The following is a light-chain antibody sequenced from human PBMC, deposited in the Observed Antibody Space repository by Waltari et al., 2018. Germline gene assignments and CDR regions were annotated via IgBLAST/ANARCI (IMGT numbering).Light chain of an antibody. J-gene: IGLJ2*01. CDR2: RND. CDR3: AAWDDKLGGRWE. V-gene: IGLV1-47*01. Sequence: QSVLTQPPSASGTPGQRVTISCSGSSSNIGSNVVNWYQQVPGTTPKLLIYRNDQPPSGVPDGFSGSKSGTSASLAISGLRSEDEAEYYCAAWDDKLGGRWEFGGGTKLTVL. CDR1: SSNIGSNV.